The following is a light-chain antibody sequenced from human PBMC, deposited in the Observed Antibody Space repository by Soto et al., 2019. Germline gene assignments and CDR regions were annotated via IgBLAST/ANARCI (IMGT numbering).Light chain of an antibody. Sequence: DIQMTQSPSSLSASVGDRVTITCRASQSISNDLYWYQQKPGKAPKLLIYAASSLQGGVPSRFSGRGSGTDFTLTISSLQPEDFATYYCQQSYSTPPYTFGQGTRLEIK. V-gene: IGKV1-39*01. CDR2: AAS. CDR1: QSISND. J-gene: IGKJ2*01. CDR3: QQSYSTPPYT.